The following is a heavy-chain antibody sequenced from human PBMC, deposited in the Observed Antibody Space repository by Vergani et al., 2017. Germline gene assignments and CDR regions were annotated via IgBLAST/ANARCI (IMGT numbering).Heavy chain of an antibody. D-gene: IGHD5-18*01. CDR2: IEHTGRP. Sequence: QVQLQQWGGGLLKPSETLSLTCVVNGGSFTSYHWTWIRQSPGEGLEWVGDIEHTGRPEYNPSLKSRLPMPVDKSRNQFSLTLNSVTATDPAIYFCARVDTATSGDLYYYYYMGVRGQGTAATVS. J-gene: IGHJ6*03. CDR3: ARVDTATSGDLYYYYYMGV. CDR1: GGSFTSYH. V-gene: IGHV4-34*01.